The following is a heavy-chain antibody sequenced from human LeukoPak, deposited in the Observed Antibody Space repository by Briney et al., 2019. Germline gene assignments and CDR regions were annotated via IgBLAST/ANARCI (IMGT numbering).Heavy chain of an antibody. V-gene: IGHV1-69*13. CDR1: GGTFSSYA. CDR2: IIPIFGTA. CDR3: ASREGDTAMVTRLYYYYYYMDV. J-gene: IGHJ6*03. Sequence: GASVKVSCKASGGTFSSYAISWVRQAPGQGLEWMGGIIPIFGTANYAQKFQGRVTITADESTSTAYMELSSLRSEDTAVYYCASREGDTAMVTRLYYYYYYMDVWGKGTTVTVSS. D-gene: IGHD5-18*01.